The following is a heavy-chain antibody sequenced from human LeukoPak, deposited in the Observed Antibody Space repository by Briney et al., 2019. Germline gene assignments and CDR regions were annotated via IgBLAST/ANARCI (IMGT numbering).Heavy chain of an antibody. Sequence: GGSLRLSCAASGFTFSSYTMHWVRQAPGKGLEWLAVISSDGSNKYYADSVKGRFTISRDNSKNTLYLQMNILRPEDTAVYYCVSLIPSYWGQGTLVTVSS. CDR2: ISSDGSNK. CDR1: GFTFSSYT. V-gene: IGHV3-30-3*01. J-gene: IGHJ4*02. D-gene: IGHD3-10*01. CDR3: VSLIPSY.